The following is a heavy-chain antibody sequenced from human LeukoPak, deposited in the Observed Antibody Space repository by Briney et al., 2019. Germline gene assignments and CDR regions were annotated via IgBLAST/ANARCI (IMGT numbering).Heavy chain of an antibody. V-gene: IGHV3-23*01. J-gene: IGHJ5*02. D-gene: IGHD2-15*01. CDR2: IGGPGGST. CDR3: AKGCGGNCCSFSA. CDR1: GFTFSDYV. Sequence: GGSLGLSCAASGFTFSDYVVSWVRQAPGKGLEWVSSIGGPGGSTYYAESAKGRFTISRDNSKSTLYLQLNSLGAEDTALYYCAKGCGGNCCSFSAWGQGTLVTVSS.